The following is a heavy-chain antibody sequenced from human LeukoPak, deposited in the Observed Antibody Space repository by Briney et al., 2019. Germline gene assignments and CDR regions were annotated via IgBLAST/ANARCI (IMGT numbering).Heavy chain of an antibody. J-gene: IGHJ5*02. D-gene: IGHD2/OR15-2a*01. CDR2: IYPGDSDT. Sequence: GESLKISCKVSGYTLSSHWIAWVRQMPGKGLEWMGIIYPGDSDTRYSPSFQGQVTISTDKSISTAYLRWSSLKASDTAMYYCARLLGRERGDWFDPWGQGTLVTVSS. CDR3: ARLLGRERGDWFDP. CDR1: GYTLSSHW. V-gene: IGHV5-51*01.